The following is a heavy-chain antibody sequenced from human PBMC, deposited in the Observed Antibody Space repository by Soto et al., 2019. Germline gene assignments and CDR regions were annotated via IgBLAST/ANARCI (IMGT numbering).Heavy chain of an antibody. V-gene: IGHV3-23*01. J-gene: IGHJ5*02. CDR3: AKDEYYYDSSGNGPNWFDP. D-gene: IGHD3-22*01. CDR2: ISGSGGST. Sequence: GGSLRLSCAASGFTFSSYAMSWVRQAPGKGLEWVSAISGSGGSTYYADSVKGRFTISRDNSKNTLYLQMNSLRAEDTAVYYCAKDEYYYDSSGNGPNWFDPWGQGILVTVSS. CDR1: GFTFSSYA.